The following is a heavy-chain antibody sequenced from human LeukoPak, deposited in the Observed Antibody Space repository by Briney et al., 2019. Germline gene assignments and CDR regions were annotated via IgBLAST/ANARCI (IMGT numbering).Heavy chain of an antibody. Sequence: SETLSLTRTVSGGSISSSSYYWGWTRQPPGKGREWIGSIYYSGSTYYNPSLKSRVTISVDTPKNQFSLKLSSVTAADTAVYYCARRRGGSYTTFHAFDIWGQGTMVTVSS. V-gene: IGHV4-39*01. CDR1: GGSISSSSYY. D-gene: IGHD1-26*01. CDR2: IYYSGST. J-gene: IGHJ3*02. CDR3: ARRRGGSYTTFHAFDI.